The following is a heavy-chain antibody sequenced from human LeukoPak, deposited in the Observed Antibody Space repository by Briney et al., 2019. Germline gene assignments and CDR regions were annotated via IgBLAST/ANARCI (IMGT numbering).Heavy chain of an antibody. D-gene: IGHD3-10*01. V-gene: IGHV4-4*07. CDR3: ARQRPHVAGEAFDI. CDR1: GGSITSYH. Sequence: PSETLSLTCTVSGGSITSYHWSWIRQPARKGLDWIGRINSSGSTNYNSSLKSRVTMSVDTSKNLFSLKVTSVTAADTAVYYCARQRPHVAGEAFDIWGQGTMVTVSS. CDR2: INSSGST. J-gene: IGHJ3*02.